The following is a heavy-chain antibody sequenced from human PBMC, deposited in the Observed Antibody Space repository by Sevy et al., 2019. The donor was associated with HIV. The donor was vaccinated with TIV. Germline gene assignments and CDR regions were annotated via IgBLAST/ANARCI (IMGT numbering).Heavy chain of an antibody. CDR2: IKVDGSEK. D-gene: IGHD2-2*01. CDR3: ARDCTSTSCFWGLDV. Sequence: GGFLRLSCAVSGFTFRSYWMSWVRQAPGKGLEWVAHIKVDGSEKYHVDSVKGRFTISRDNAKNSLFLQMNSLRVEDTAVYYCARDCTSTSCFWGLDVWGQGTAVTVSS. CDR1: GFTFRSYW. V-gene: IGHV3-7*03. J-gene: IGHJ6*02.